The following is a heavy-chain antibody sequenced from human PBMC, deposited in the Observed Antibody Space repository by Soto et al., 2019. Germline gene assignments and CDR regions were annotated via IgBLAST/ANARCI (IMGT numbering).Heavy chain of an antibody. CDR2: IYHSGST. V-gene: IGHV4-4*02. CDR1: GGSISNSNW. J-gene: IGHJ4*02. Sequence: VQLQESGPGLVKPSGTLSLTCAVSGGSISNSNWWSWVRQPPGKGLEWIGEIYHSGSTNYNPSLKSRVTISIDKSKNPFSLNLSSVTAADTAVYYCASRPGYYYFDFWGQGSLVTVSS. D-gene: IGHD3-22*01. CDR3: ASRPGYYYFDF.